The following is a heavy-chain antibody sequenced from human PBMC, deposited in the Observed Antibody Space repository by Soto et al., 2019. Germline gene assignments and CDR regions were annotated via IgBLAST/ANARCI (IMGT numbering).Heavy chain of an antibody. V-gene: IGHV1-69*12. CDR2: IIPIFGTA. Sequence: QVQLVQSGAEVKKPGSSVKVSCKASGGTFSSYAISWVRQAPGQGLEWMGGIIPIFGTANYAQKFQGRVTITADESTSTAYMELSSLRSEDTAVDYCARSPSGAAGFYYGMDVWGQGTTVTVSS. CDR3: ARSPSGAAGFYYGMDV. J-gene: IGHJ6*02. D-gene: IGHD6-13*01. CDR1: GGTFSSYA.